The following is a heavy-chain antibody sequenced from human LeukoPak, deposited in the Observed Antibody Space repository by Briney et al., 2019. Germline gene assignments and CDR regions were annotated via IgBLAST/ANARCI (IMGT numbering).Heavy chain of an antibody. CDR3: AKGGEDCSSTSCINWFDP. Sequence: PGGSLRLSCAASGFTFSSYAMSWVRQAPGKRLEWVSAISGSGGSTYYADSVKGRFTISRDNSKNTLYLQMNSLRAEDTAVYYCAKGGEDCSSTSCINWFDPWGQGTLVTVSS. CDR1: GFTFSSYA. D-gene: IGHD2-2*01. CDR2: ISGSGGST. V-gene: IGHV3-23*01. J-gene: IGHJ5*02.